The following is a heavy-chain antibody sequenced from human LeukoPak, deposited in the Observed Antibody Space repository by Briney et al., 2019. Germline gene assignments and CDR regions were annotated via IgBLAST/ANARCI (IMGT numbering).Heavy chain of an antibody. CDR1: GGSISSGGYY. V-gene: IGHV4-30-2*01. D-gene: IGHD3-10*01. CDR3: ARGRKYYGSGRPINWFDP. J-gene: IGHJ5*02. Sequence: KTSQTLSLTCTVSGGSISSGGYYWSWIRQPPGKGLEWIGEINHSGSTNYNPSLKSRVTISVDTSKNQFSLKLSSVTAADTAVYYCARGRKYYGSGRPINWFDPWGQGTLVTVSS. CDR2: INHSGST.